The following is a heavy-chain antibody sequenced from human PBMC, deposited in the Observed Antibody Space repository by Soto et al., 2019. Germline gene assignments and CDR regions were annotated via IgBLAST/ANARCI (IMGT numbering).Heavy chain of an antibody. D-gene: IGHD3-10*01. J-gene: IGHJ6*02. CDR3: AADDITMVRGVIDYYYGMDV. V-gene: IGHV1-58*02. CDR2: IVVGSGNT. Sequence: SVKVSCKASGFTFTSSAMQWVRQARGQRLEWIGWIVVGSGNTNYAQKFQERVTITRDMSTSTAYMELSSLRSEDTAVYYCAADDITMVRGVIDYYYGMDVWGQGTTVTVSS. CDR1: GFTFTSSA.